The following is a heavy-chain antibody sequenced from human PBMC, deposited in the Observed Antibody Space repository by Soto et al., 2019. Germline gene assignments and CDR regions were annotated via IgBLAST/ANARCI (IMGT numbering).Heavy chain of an antibody. V-gene: IGHV3-30-3*01. J-gene: IGHJ5*02. CDR1: GFTFSSYA. Sequence: GGSLRLSCAASGFTFSSYAMHWVRQAPGKGLEWVAVISYDGSNKYYADSVKGRFTISRDNSKNTLYLQMNSLRAEDTAVYYCARGRSSSWYNWFDPWGQGTLVTVSS. CDR2: ISYDGSNK. D-gene: IGHD6-13*01. CDR3: ARGRSSSWYNWFDP.